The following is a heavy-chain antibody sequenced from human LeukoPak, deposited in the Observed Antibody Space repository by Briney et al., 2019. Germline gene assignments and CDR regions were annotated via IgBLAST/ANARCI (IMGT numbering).Heavy chain of an antibody. Sequence: SVKVSCKASGGTFSSYAISWVRQAPGQGLEWMGRIIPIFGTANYAQKFQGRVTITTDESTSTAYMELSSLRSEDTAVYHCARGGGAYDSSGYALDYWGQGTLVTVSS. CDR3: ARGGGAYDSSGYALDY. V-gene: IGHV1-69*05. CDR1: GGTFSSYA. CDR2: IIPIFGTA. J-gene: IGHJ4*02. D-gene: IGHD3-22*01.